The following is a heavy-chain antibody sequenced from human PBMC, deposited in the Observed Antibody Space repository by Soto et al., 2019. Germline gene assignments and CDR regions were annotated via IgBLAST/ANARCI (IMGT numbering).Heavy chain of an antibody. CDR3: AKDYDYYYYYGMDV. CDR1: GFTFSSYW. J-gene: IGHJ6*02. CDR2: INSDGSIT. V-gene: IGHV3-74*01. Sequence: GGSLRLSCAASGFTFSSYWMHWVRQVPEKGLVWVSRINSDGSITNYADAVKGRFTISRDNVKNTLYLQMDSLRAEDTAVYYCAKDYDYYYYYGMDVWGQGTTVTSP. D-gene: IGHD3-16*01.